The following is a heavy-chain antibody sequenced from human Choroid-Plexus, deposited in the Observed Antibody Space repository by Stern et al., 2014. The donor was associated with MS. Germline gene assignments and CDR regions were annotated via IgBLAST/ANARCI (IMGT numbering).Heavy chain of an antibody. D-gene: IGHD2/OR15-2a*01. CDR2: VTYDGRNK. CDR1: GFTFGSCA. CDR3: AKDRQYLTYFFDH. Sequence: VQLEESGGGVVQPGRPLSLSCVASGFTFGSCAMHWVRQAPGKGLEWVAGVTYDGRNKYYADSVKGRFTISRDNSQNTLYMQMSSLRPEDTAVYYCAKDRQYLTYFFDHWGQGSLVTVSS. V-gene: IGHV3-30*18. J-gene: IGHJ5*02.